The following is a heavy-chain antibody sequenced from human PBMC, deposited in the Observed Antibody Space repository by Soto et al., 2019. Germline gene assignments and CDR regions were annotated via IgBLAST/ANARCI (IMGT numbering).Heavy chain of an antibody. CDR3: ARDLGGYSYGHYYYGMDV. V-gene: IGHV1-2*04. CDR1: GYTFTGYY. D-gene: IGHD5-18*01. Sequence: VSVNVSCKASGYTFTGYYMHWVRQAPGQGLEWMGWINPNSGGTNYAQKFQGWVTMTRDTSISTAYMELSRLRSDDTAVYYCARDLGGYSYGHYYYGMDVWGQGTAVTVSS. J-gene: IGHJ6*02. CDR2: INPNSGGT.